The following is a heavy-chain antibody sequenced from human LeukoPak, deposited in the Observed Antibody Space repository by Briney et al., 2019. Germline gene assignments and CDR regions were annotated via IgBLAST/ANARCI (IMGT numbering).Heavy chain of an antibody. J-gene: IGHJ4*02. CDR2: ISYDGSNK. CDR1: GFTFSSYA. D-gene: IGHD6-19*01. CDR3: ARDGRMIAVAYFDY. Sequence: SGGSLRLSCAASGFTFSSYATHWVRQAPGKGLEWVAVISYDGSNKYYADSVKGRFTISRDNSKNTLYLQMNSLRAEDTAVYYCARDGRMIAVAYFDYWGQGTLVTVSS. V-gene: IGHV3-30-3*01.